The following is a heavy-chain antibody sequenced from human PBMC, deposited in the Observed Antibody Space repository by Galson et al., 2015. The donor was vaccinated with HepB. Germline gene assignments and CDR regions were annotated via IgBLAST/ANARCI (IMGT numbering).Heavy chain of an antibody. CDR1: GDSISRSNYY. J-gene: IGHJ4*02. V-gene: IGHV4-39*01. CDR2: IHYSGFT. D-gene: IGHD6-19*01. Sequence: SETLSLTCTVSGDSISRSNYYWAWIRQPPGKGLGWIGTIHYSGFTYYNPSLKSRVTISVDTSKNQSSLKLSSVTAADTAVYYCARAATMEVAGASDFWGQGTLVTVSS. CDR3: ARAATMEVAGASDF.